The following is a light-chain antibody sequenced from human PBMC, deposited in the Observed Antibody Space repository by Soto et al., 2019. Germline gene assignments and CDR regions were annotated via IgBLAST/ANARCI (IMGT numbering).Light chain of an antibody. CDR3: QTWDTGIRV. Sequence: QLVLTQSPSASASLGASVKLTCTLSSGHSNYVIAWHQQQPEKGPRYLMKLNSDGSHRKGDGIPDRFSGSSSGAERYLTISILQSEDEADYYCQTWDTGIRVFGRGTKLIVL. J-gene: IGLJ2*01. V-gene: IGLV4-69*01. CDR2: LNSDGSH. CDR1: SGHSNYV.